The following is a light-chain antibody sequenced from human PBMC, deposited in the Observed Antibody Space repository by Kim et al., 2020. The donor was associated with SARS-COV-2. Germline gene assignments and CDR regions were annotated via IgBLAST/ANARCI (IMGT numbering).Light chain of an antibody. CDR3: QKYNNAPWT. CDR1: QGISNF. J-gene: IGKJ1*01. V-gene: IGKV1-27*01. CDR2: GAS. Sequence: DIQMTQSPSSLSASVGDRVTITCRASQGISNFLAWYQQKPGKVPKVLIFGASALQPGVPSRFSGTGSGTEFTLTINSLQPEDVATYYCQKYNNAPWTFGQGTKVDIK.